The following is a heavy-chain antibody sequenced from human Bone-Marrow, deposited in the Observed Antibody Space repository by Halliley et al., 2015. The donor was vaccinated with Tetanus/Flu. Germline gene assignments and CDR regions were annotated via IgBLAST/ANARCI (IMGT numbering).Heavy chain of an antibody. CDR2: IRQDGGGK. CDR3: ARTPQGGSYSRIDY. Sequence: VANIRQDGGGKYYGASVEGRFTISRDNAKRSLLLQMNSLRPEDTGVYYCARTPQGGSYSRIDYWGQGTLVTVSS. V-gene: IGHV3-7*04. D-gene: IGHD1-1*01. J-gene: IGHJ4*02.